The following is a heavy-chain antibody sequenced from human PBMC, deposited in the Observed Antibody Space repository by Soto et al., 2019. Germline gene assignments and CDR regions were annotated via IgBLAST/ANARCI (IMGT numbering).Heavy chain of an antibody. Sequence: GGSLRLSCAAPGLTFRTYAMTWVRHVPGKGLEWVSGIYWKGGNRHYADSVKGRFTIARDNAKNSLYLQLDSLRAEDTALYYCVRSGDYRSGSYWYFFDYWGQGTQVTVSS. CDR2: IYWKGGNR. D-gene: IGHD3-10*01. V-gene: IGHV3-20*04. CDR1: GLTFRTYA. CDR3: VRSGDYRSGSYWYFFDY. J-gene: IGHJ4*02.